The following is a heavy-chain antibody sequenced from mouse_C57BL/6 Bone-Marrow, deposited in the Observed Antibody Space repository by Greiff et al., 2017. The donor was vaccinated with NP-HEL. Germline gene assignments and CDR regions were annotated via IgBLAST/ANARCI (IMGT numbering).Heavy chain of an antibody. CDR2: IHPNSGST. J-gene: IGHJ2*01. CDR3: ASEGFITTVVATDYFDY. V-gene: IGHV1-64*01. CDR1: GYTFTSYW. Sequence: QVQLKESGAELVKPGASVKLSCKASGYTFTSYWMHWVKQRPGQGLEWIGMIHPNSGSTNYNEKFKSKATLTVDKSSSTAYMQLSSLTSEDSAVYYCASEGFITTVVATDYFDYWGQGTTLTVSS. D-gene: IGHD1-1*01.